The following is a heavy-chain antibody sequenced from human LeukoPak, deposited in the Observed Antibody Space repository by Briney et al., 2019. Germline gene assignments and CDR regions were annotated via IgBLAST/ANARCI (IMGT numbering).Heavy chain of an antibody. V-gene: IGHV5-51*01. CDR2: IYPGDSDT. J-gene: IGHJ6*03. CDR3: ARRQVVAGTDGYYYYYMDV. Sequence: GEPLKISCKGSGYSFTSYWIGWVRQMPGKGLEWMGIIYPGDSDTRYSPSFQGQVTISADKSISTAYLQWSSLKASDTAMYYCARRQVVAGTDGYYYYYMDVWGKGTTVTVSS. CDR1: GYSFTSYW. D-gene: IGHD6-19*01.